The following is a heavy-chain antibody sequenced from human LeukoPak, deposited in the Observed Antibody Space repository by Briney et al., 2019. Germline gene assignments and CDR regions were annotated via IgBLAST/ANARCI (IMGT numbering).Heavy chain of an antibody. Sequence: ASEKVSCKTSGYTFATYGIGWVRQAPGEGLEWMGWINPYNGNTNYAQKVQGRVTMTTDTSTNTTYMELRSLTSDDTAVYYCARQITMIVVVINDAFDIWGQGTMVTVSS. V-gene: IGHV1-18*01. CDR1: GYTFATYG. J-gene: IGHJ3*02. CDR2: INPYNGNT. D-gene: IGHD3-22*01. CDR3: ARQITMIVVVINDAFDI.